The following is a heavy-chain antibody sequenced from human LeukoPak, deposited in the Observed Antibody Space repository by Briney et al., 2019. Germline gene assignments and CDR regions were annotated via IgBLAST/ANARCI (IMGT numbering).Heavy chain of an antibody. CDR3: ARELEYQLLGWFDP. CDR2: INAGNGNT. CDR1: GYTFTSYA. Sequence: ASVKVSCKASGYTFTSYAMHWVRQAPGQRLEWMGWINAGNGNTKYSQKFQGRVTITADESTSTAYMELSSLRSEDTAVYYCARELEYQLLGWFDPWGQGTLVTVSS. V-gene: IGHV1-3*01. D-gene: IGHD2-2*01. J-gene: IGHJ5*02.